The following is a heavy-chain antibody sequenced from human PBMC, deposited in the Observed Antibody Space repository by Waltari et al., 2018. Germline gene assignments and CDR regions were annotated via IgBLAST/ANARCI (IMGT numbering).Heavy chain of an antibody. CDR2: ITRSSRDI. CDR1: GFTFSSYT. Sequence: EVQLVESGGGLVKPGGSLGLPCAASGFTFSSYTMNWVRQAPGKGLEWVSSITRSSRDIYYADSVKGRFTISRDNAKTSLYLQMNSLRAEDTAVYFCARDRWEQAIDYWGQGTLVTVSS. V-gene: IGHV3-21*01. CDR3: ARDRWEQAIDY. J-gene: IGHJ4*02. D-gene: IGHD1-26*01.